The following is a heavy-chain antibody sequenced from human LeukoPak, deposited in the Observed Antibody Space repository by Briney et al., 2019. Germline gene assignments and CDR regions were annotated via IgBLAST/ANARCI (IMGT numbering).Heavy chain of an antibody. Sequence: SETLSLTCTVSGDSISSSDYYWGWIRQSPGKGLEWIGRISFSGKTFYNPSLKSRVTLSVDTSKNLFSLRLNSVTAADTAVYYCSRLTHSYYADTAGYYPYYYMDVWGEGATVTVSS. V-gene: IGHV4-39*02. CDR3: SRLTHSYYADTAGYYPYYYMDV. J-gene: IGHJ6*03. CDR1: GDSISSSDYY. D-gene: IGHD3-22*01. CDR2: ISFSGKT.